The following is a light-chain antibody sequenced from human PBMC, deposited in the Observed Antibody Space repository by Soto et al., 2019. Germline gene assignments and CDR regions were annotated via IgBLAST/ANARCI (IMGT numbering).Light chain of an antibody. CDR3: QQFNNYLIT. CDR1: QGISRA. Sequence: IQRPQSPSSLSASVGDRVTITCRASQGISRALAWYQQKPGKAPKLLIYDASSLESGVPSRFSGSGSGTDFTLTISSLQPEDFATYYCQQFNNYLITFGQGTRLEIK. CDR2: DAS. V-gene: IGKV1D-13*01. J-gene: IGKJ5*01.